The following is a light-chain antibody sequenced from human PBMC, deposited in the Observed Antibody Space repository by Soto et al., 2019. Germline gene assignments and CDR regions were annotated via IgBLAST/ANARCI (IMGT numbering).Light chain of an antibody. CDR3: QKYNSAPVEYT. CDR2: AAS. CDR1: QGISNY. J-gene: IGKJ2*01. V-gene: IGKV1-27*01. Sequence: DIQMTQSPSSLSASVGDRVTITCRASQGISNYLAWYQQKPGKVPKLLIYAASTLQSGVPSRFSGSGSGTDFTLTVSSLQPEDVATYYCQKYNSAPVEYTFGQGTKVDIK.